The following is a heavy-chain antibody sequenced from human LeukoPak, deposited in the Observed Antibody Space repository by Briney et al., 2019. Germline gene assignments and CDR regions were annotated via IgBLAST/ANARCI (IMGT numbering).Heavy chain of an antibody. CDR3: AREGGYDPGL. CDR1: GGSISSYY. Sequence: SETLSLTCTVSGGSISSYYWSWIRQPPGKGLEWIGYIYYSGSTYYNPSLKSRVTISVDTSKNQFSLKLSSVTAADTAVYYCAREGGYDPGLWGQGTLVTVSS. J-gene: IGHJ4*02. CDR2: IYYSGST. D-gene: IGHD5-12*01. V-gene: IGHV4-59*06.